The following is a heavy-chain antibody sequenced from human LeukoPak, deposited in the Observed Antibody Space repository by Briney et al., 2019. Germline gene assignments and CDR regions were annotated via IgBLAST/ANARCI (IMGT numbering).Heavy chain of an antibody. CDR3: AKGPDSSGYYYYVDY. Sequence: PGGSLRLSRAASGFTFSSYWMHWARHAPGKGLVWVSRINSDGSITSYADSVKGRFTISRDNSKSTLYLEMNSLRAEDTAVYYCAKGPDSSGYYYYVDYWGRGTLVTVSS. V-gene: IGHV3-74*01. D-gene: IGHD3-22*01. CDR1: GFTFSSYW. J-gene: IGHJ4*02. CDR2: INSDGSIT.